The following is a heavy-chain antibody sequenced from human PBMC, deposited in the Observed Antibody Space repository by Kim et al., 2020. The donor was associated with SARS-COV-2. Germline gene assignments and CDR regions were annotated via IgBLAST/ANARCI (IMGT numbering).Heavy chain of an antibody. CDR2: IKRGESER. V-gene: IGHV3-7*01. Sequence: GGSLRLSCEVSGFTSNSDWMSWVRQAPGRGLEWVAMIKRGESERYFADSVRGRFTISRDNAKNSLFLQMNSLRAENTALYYCACLDTACKWGSAYWGQGT. J-gene: IGHJ4*02. D-gene: IGHD7-27*01. CDR3: ACLDTACKWGSAY. CDR1: GFTSNSDW.